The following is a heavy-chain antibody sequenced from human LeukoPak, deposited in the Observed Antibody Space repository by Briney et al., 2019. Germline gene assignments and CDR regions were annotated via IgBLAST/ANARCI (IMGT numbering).Heavy chain of an antibody. CDR1: GFTFSSYG. Sequence: PGGSLRLSCAASGFTFSSYGMPWVRQAPGKGLEWVAAIWYVGSNKYYADSVKGRFTTSRDNSKNTLYLQMNSMRAEDTAVYYCAKDLGNYYDSSGPFDYWGQGTLVTVSS. J-gene: IGHJ4*02. D-gene: IGHD3-22*01. CDR3: AKDLGNYYDSSGPFDY. V-gene: IGHV3-33*06. CDR2: IWYVGSNK.